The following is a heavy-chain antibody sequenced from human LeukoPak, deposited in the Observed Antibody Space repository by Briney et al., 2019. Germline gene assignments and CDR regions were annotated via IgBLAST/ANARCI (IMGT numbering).Heavy chain of an antibody. CDR3: ARVGRITMIVVAAGIDY. D-gene: IGHD3-22*01. V-gene: IGHV3-48*01. CDR1: GFTFSSYS. J-gene: IGHJ4*02. Sequence: PGGSLRLSCAASGFTFSSYSMNWVRQAPGKGLEWVSYISSSSSTIYYADSVKGRFTISRDNAKNSLYQQMNSLRAEDTAVYYCARVGRITMIVVAAGIDYWGQGTLVTVSS. CDR2: ISSSSSTI.